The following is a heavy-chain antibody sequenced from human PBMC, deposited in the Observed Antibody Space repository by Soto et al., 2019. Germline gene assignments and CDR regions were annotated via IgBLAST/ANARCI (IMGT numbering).Heavy chain of an antibody. D-gene: IGHD2-8*01. Sequence: SVKVSCKGCGLTFTRSAVQRVRQARGQRLGGIGWIGVGSGNRHYAQKFQERVTITRDMTTNTAYMELSSLRSEDTSVYYCAGLGVNFDHWGQGTLVTVSS. J-gene: IGHJ4*02. CDR1: GLTFTRSA. CDR2: IGVGSGNR. V-gene: IGHV1-58*01. CDR3: AGLGVNFDH.